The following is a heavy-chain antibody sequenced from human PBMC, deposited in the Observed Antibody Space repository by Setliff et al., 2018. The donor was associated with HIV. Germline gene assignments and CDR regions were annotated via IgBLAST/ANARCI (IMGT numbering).Heavy chain of an antibody. Sequence: SETLSLTCAVYGGPLSGHYWSWIRQPPGQGLEWIGETSHSGKTNYNPSLKSRVTISVDTSKNQFSLKLSSVTSADAAVYYCASRVYYYDSSGYLREEGFDPWGQGTLVTVSS. V-gene: IGHV4-34*01. CDR3: ASRVYYYDSSGYLREEGFDP. D-gene: IGHD3-22*01. CDR1: GGPLSGHY. J-gene: IGHJ5*02. CDR2: TSHSGKT.